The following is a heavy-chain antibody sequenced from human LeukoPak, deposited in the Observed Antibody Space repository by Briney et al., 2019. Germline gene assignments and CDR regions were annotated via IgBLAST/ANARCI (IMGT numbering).Heavy chain of an antibody. CDR2: IYYSGST. Sequence: SETLSLTCTVSGCSISSSSYYWGWIRQPPGKGLEWIGSIYYSGSTYYNPSLKSRVTISVDTSKNQFSLKLSSVTAADTAVYYCARYSGYDFDYWGQGTLVTVSS. CDR3: ARYSGYDFDY. V-gene: IGHV4-39*01. J-gene: IGHJ4*02. D-gene: IGHD5-12*01. CDR1: GCSISSSSYY.